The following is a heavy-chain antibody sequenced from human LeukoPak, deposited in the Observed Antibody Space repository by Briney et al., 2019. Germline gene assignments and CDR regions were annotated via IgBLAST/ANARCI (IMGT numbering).Heavy chain of an antibody. CDR3: AREGLGWNSSSWFRRPIDY. V-gene: IGHV3-48*03. CDR1: GFTFSSYE. CDR2: ISSSGSTI. J-gene: IGHJ4*02. Sequence: PGGSLRLSCAASGFTFSSYEMNWVRQAPGKGLEWVSYISSSGSTIYYADSVKGRFTISRDNAKNSLYLQMNSLRAEDTAVYYCAREGLGWNSSSWFRRPIDYWGQGTLVTVSS. D-gene: IGHD6-13*01.